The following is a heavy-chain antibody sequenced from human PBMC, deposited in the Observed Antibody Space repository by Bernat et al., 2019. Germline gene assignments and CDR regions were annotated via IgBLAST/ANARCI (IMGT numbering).Heavy chain of an antibody. CDR2: IDPSDSYT. CDR1: GYSFTSYW. CDR3: ARHERGYCSGGSCSYYYGMDV. Sequence: EVQLVQSGAEVKKPRESLRISCKGSGYSFTSYWISWVRQMPGKGLEWMGRIDPSDSYTNYSPSFQGHVTISADKSISTAYLQWSSLKASDTAMYYCARHERGYCSGGSCSYYYGMDVWGQGTTVTVSS. J-gene: IGHJ6*02. V-gene: IGHV5-10-1*01. D-gene: IGHD2-15*01.